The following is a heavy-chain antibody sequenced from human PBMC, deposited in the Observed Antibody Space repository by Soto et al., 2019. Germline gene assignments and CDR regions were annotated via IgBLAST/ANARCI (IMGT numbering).Heavy chain of an antibody. Sequence: SGPTLVNPTQTLTLTWTFSGFSLITSGVCVGGVRQPPGKALEWLALIYWDDDKRYSPSLESRLTITKDTSKNQVVLTMTNMDPVDTATYYRAHSGPSITMVRGRSYYYYGMDVWGQGTTVTVSS. CDR2: IYWDDDK. CDR1: GFSLITSGVC. V-gene: IGHV2-5*02. J-gene: IGHJ6*02. D-gene: IGHD3-10*01. CDR3: AHSGPSITMVRGRSYYYYGMDV.